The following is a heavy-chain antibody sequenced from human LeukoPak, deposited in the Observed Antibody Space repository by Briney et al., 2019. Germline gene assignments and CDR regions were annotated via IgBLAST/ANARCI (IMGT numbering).Heavy chain of an antibody. Sequence: GGSLRLSCTTSGFTFGDYAMSWFRQAPGKGVEWVGFIRSKTYGGTIEYAASVKGRFTISRDDSRSIGYLQMHSLKIDDTAVYYCNRGFGPDYWGQGTLVTVSS. V-gene: IGHV3-49*03. D-gene: IGHD3-16*01. CDR2: IRSKTYGGTI. CDR3: NRGFGPDY. J-gene: IGHJ4*02. CDR1: GFTFGDYA.